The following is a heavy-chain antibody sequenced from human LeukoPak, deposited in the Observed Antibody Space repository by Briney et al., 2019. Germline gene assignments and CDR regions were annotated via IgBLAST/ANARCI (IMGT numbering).Heavy chain of an antibody. CDR1: GFTFDDYA. CDR2: ISWNSGSI. CDR3: AKDSSSSWYRDFDY. V-gene: IGHV3-9*01. D-gene: IGHD6-13*01. J-gene: IGHJ4*02. Sequence: PGGSLRLSCAASGFTFDDYAMHCVRQAPGKGLEWVSRISWNSGSIAYADSVKGRFTISRDNAKNSLYLQMNSLRAEDTALYYYAKDSSSSWYRDFDYWGQGTLVTVSS.